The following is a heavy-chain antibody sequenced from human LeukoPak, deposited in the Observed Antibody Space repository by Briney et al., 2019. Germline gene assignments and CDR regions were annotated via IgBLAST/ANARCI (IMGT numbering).Heavy chain of an antibody. D-gene: IGHD1-1*01. CDR1: GFTFSSYA. V-gene: IGHV3-30-3*01. Sequence: GGSLRLSCAASGFTFSSYAMHWVRQAPGKGLEWVAVISYDGSNKYYADSVKGRFTISRDNSKNTLYLQMNSLRAEDTAVYYCARPLQPQLERRSSFDYWGQGTLVTVSS. J-gene: IGHJ4*02. CDR3: ARPLQPQLERRSSFDY. CDR2: ISYDGSNK.